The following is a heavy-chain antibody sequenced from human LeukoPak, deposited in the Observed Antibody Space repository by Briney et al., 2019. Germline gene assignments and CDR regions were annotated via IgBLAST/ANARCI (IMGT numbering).Heavy chain of an antibody. Sequence: KPSETLSLTCTVSGGPISSFYWSWIRQPPGKGLEWIGYIYYSGSTNYNPSLKSRVTISVDKSKNQFSLKLSSVTAADAAVYYCARHLYYDTSGSGFDYWGQGTLVTVSS. D-gene: IGHD3-22*01. J-gene: IGHJ4*02. CDR2: IYYSGST. CDR1: GGPISSFY. CDR3: ARHLYYDTSGSGFDY. V-gene: IGHV4-59*08.